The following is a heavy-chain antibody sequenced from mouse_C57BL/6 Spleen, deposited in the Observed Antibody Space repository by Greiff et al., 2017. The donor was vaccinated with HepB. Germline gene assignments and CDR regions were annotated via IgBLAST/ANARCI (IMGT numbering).Heavy chain of an antibody. J-gene: IGHJ4*01. CDR2: IYPSDSET. V-gene: IGHV1-61*01. CDR1: GYTFTSYW. D-gene: IGHD1-1*01. Sequence: QVQLKQPGAELVRPGSSVKLSCKASGYTFTSYWMDWVKQRPGQGLEWIGNIYPSDSETHYNQKFKDKATLTVDKSSSTAYMQLSSLTSEDSAVYYCARRYYGPYYYAMDYWGQGTSVTVSS. CDR3: ARRYYGPYYYAMDY.